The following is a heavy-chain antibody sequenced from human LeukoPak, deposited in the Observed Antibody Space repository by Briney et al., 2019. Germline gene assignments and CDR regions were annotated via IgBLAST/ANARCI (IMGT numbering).Heavy chain of an antibody. Sequence: PGGSLRPSCAASGFTFSDYGMQWVRQAPGKGLEWVALISTDGSDKDYADSVKGRFTLSRDNSKNTLYLQMNSLRVEDTAVYYCAKDGTRSWFGEATWGQGTLVTVSS. CDR1: GFTFSDYG. V-gene: IGHV3-30*18. D-gene: IGHD3-10*01. J-gene: IGHJ5*02. CDR2: ISTDGSDK. CDR3: AKDGTRSWFGEAT.